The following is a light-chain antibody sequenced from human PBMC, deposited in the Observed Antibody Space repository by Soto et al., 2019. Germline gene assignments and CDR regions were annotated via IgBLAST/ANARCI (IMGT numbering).Light chain of an antibody. V-gene: IGLV2-14*01. Sequence: QSALTQPASVSGSPGQSITISCTGTSSDVGGYNYVSWYQQLPGKAPKLMIYDVSDRPSGVSNRFSGSKSGNTASLTISGLRAEDEADYYCSSYTSRSLYVFGTGTKLTVL. J-gene: IGLJ1*01. CDR3: SSYTSRSLYV. CDR1: SSDVGGYNY. CDR2: DVS.